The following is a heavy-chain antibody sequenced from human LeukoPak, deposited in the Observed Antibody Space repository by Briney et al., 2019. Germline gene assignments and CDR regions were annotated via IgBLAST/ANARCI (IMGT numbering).Heavy chain of an antibody. Sequence: PGGSLRLSCAASGFTFSSYGMHWVRQAPGKGLEWVAFIRYDGSNKYYADSVKGRFTISRDNSKNTLYLQMNSLRAEDTAVYYCAKDRGGAPDAFDIWGQGTMVTVSS. CDR1: GFTFSSYG. J-gene: IGHJ3*02. CDR3: AKDRGGAPDAFDI. D-gene: IGHD1-26*01. V-gene: IGHV3-30*02. CDR2: IRYDGSNK.